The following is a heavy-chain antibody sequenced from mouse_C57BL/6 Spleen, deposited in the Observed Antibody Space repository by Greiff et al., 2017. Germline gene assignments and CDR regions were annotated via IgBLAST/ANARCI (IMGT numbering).Heavy chain of an antibody. D-gene: IGHD2-2*01. CDR1: GFTFSSYA. CDR3: ARPRGYDTWFAY. Sequence: EVMLVESGGGLVKPGGSLKLSCAASGFTFSSYAMSWVRQTPEKRLEWVATIRDGGSYTYYPDNVKGRFTISRDNAKNNLYLQMSHLKSEDTAMYYCARPRGYDTWFAYWGQGTLVTVSA. V-gene: IGHV5-4*03. CDR2: IRDGGSYT. J-gene: IGHJ3*01.